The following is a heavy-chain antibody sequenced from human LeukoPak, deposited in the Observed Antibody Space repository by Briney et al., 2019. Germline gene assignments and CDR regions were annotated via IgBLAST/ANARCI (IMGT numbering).Heavy chain of an antibody. Sequence: PSGTLSLTCTVSGGSISSYYWSWIRQPAGKGLEWIGRIYTSGSTNYNPSLKSRVTMSVDTSKNQFSLKLSSVTAADTAVYYCARGVYDFWSGYPDYWGQGTLVTVSS. CDR1: GGSISSYY. J-gene: IGHJ4*02. CDR3: ARGVYDFWSGYPDY. V-gene: IGHV4-4*07. D-gene: IGHD3-3*01. CDR2: IYTSGST.